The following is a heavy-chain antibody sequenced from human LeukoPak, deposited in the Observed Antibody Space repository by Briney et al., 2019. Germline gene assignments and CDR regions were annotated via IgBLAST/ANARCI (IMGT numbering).Heavy chain of an antibody. CDR2: IHPSSGNP. Sequence: ASVKVSCKDSGYSFTNYAMNWVRQAPGQGLEWMGWIHPSSGNPTYAQGFTGLFVFSLGTSVSTTYLQISSLKAEDTAVYFCARAFQSLGGLSLPDYWGQGTLVTVSS. V-gene: IGHV7-4-1*02. J-gene: IGHJ4*02. D-gene: IGHD3-16*02. CDR3: ARAFQSLGGLSLPDY. CDR1: GYSFTNYA.